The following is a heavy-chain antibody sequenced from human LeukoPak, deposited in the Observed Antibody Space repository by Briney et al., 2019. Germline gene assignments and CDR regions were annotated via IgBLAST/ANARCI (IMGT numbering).Heavy chain of an antibody. J-gene: IGHJ4*02. CDR3: ARRSVASYGDYVYY. D-gene: IGHD4-17*01. Sequence: ASVKVSCKASGGTFSSYAISWVRQAPGQGLEWMGGIIPIFGTANYAQKFQGRVTITADVSTSTAYMELSSLRSEDTAVYYCARRSVASYGDYVYYWGQGTLVTVSS. CDR1: GGTFSSYA. V-gene: IGHV1-69*13. CDR2: IIPIFGTA.